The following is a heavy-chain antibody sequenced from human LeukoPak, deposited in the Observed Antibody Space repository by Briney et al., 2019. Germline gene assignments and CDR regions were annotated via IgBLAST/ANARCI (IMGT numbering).Heavy chain of an antibody. CDR2: IYHSGST. Sequence: PSETLSLTCTVSGYSISSGYYWGWIRQPPGKGLEWIGSIYHSGSTYYNPSLKSRVTISVDTSKNQFSLKLSSVTAADTAVYYCATQDSYGHFLDYWGQGTLVTVSS. V-gene: IGHV4-38-2*02. CDR3: ATQDSYGHFLDY. D-gene: IGHD5-18*01. CDR1: GYSISSGYY. J-gene: IGHJ4*02.